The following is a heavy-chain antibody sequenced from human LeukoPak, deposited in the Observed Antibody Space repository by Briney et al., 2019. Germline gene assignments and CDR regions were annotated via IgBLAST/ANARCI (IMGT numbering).Heavy chain of an antibody. CDR1: GFTVSSNY. Sequence: GGSLRLSCAASGFTVSSNYMTWVRQAPGKGLEWVSVLYSGGSTYYAESVKGRFTISRDNSKNTLYLQMDSLRAEDTAVYYCAREQNSGWYRGVFDYWGQGTLVTVSS. CDR3: AREQNSGWYRGVFDY. V-gene: IGHV3-66*01. J-gene: IGHJ4*02. D-gene: IGHD6-13*01. CDR2: LYSGGST.